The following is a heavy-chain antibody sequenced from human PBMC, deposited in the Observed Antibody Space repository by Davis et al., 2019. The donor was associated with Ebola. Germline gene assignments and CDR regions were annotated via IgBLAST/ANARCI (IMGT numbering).Heavy chain of an antibody. CDR1: GGSSSGYY. D-gene: IGHD6-13*01. CDR3: ARTRIAAAGRFFYYYGMDV. CDR2: INHSGST. Sequence: SETLSLTCAVYGGSSSGYYWSWIRQPPGKGLEWIGEINHSGSTNYNPSLKSRVTISVDTSKNQFSLKLSSVTAADTAVYYCARTRIAAAGRFFYYYGMDVWGQGTTVTVSS. V-gene: IGHV4-34*01. J-gene: IGHJ6*02.